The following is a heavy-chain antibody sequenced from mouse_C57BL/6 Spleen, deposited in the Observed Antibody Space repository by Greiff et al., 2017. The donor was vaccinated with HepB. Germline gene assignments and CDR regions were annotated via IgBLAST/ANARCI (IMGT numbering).Heavy chain of an antibody. Sequence: QVQLKQPGTELVKPGASVKLSCKASGYTFTSYWMHWVKQRPGQGLEWIGNINPSNGGTNYNEKFKSKATLTVDKSSSTAYMQLSSLTSEDSAVYYCAREETAQATFAYWGQGTLVTVSA. CDR3: AREETAQATFAY. D-gene: IGHD3-2*02. J-gene: IGHJ3*01. V-gene: IGHV1-53*01. CDR1: GYTFTSYW. CDR2: INPSNGGT.